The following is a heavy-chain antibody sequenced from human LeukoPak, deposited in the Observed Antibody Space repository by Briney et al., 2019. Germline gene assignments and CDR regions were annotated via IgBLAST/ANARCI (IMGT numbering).Heavy chain of an antibody. J-gene: IGHJ4*02. V-gene: IGHV3-66*02. CDR3: AGGYSDEGFLQAYALSR. CDR1: GFTFSSYG. D-gene: IGHD3-16*01. CDR2: IYSGGST. Sequence: PGGSLRLSCAASGFTFSSYGVSWVRQAPGKGLEWVSVIYSGGSTYYADSVKGRFTISRDNSKNTLYLQMNSLRAEDTAVYYCAGGYSDEGFLQAYALSRWGQGTLVTVSS.